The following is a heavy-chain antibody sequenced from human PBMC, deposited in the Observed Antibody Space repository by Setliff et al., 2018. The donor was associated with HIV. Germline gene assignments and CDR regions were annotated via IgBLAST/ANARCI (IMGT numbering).Heavy chain of an antibody. CDR2: IHISGVS. V-gene: IGHV4-61*02. D-gene: IGHD1-26*01. Sequence: SETLSLTCIVSGGSTSSDSYYWSWIRQPAGKGLEYIGRIHISGVSNYNPSLASRLTISLDTSKNQFSLRLTSLTAADTAIYYCARSTVGAGASFPWGRGILVTVSS. J-gene: IGHJ5*02. CDR3: ARSTVGAGASFP. CDR1: GGSTSSDSYY.